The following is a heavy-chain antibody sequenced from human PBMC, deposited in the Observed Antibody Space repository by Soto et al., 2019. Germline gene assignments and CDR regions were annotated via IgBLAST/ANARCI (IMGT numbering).Heavy chain of an antibody. J-gene: IGHJ5*02. CDR1: GFAFSSYS. CDR2: LNPGGEST. V-gene: IGHV3-23*01. Sequence: GGSLRLSCACSGFAFSSYSMSWVRQAPGKGLEWVSALNPGGESTFYADSVKGRFTISRDDSENTLYLQMNSLRAEDTAVYYCAKTLGSWQQLAYNWFDPWGQGTLVTVSS. CDR3: AKTLGSWQQLAYNWFDP. D-gene: IGHD6-13*01.